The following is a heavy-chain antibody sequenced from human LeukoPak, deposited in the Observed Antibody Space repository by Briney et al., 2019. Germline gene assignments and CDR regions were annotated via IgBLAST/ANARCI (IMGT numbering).Heavy chain of an antibody. CDR1: GYTFTSYG. V-gene: IGHV1-18*01. CDR3: ARDRTDIVVVPAAPMGWFDP. CDR2: ISAYNGNT. Sequence: ASVKVSCKASGYTFTSYGISWVRQAPGQGLEWMGWISAYNGNTNYAQKLQGRVTMTTDTSTSTDYMELRSLRSDDTAVYYCARDRTDIVVVPAAPMGWFDPWGQGTLVTVSS. D-gene: IGHD2-2*01. J-gene: IGHJ5*02.